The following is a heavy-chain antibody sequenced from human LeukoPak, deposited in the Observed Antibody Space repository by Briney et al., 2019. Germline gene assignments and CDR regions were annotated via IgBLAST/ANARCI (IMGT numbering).Heavy chain of an antibody. CDR3: ARHGTLVVPAAKAYCYYYYMDV. CDR2: IHTSGST. Sequence: PSQTLSLTCTVSGGSISSGNYYWSWIRQPAGKTLEWIGRIHTSGSTSYNPSLKSRATISLDTSKNQFSLKVTSVTAADTAVYYCARHGTLVVPAAKAYCYYYYMDVWGKGTTVTVSS. D-gene: IGHD2-2*01. J-gene: IGHJ6*03. CDR1: GGSISSGNYY. V-gene: IGHV4-61*02.